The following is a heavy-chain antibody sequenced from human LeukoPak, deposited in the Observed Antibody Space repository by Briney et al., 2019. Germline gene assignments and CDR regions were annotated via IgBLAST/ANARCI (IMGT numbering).Heavy chain of an antibody. CDR3: ARAFGGWYFDY. Sequence: GGSLRLFCAASGFTFSSYGMHWVRQAPGKGLEWVAVIWYDGSNKYYADSVKGRFTISRDNSKNTLYLQMNSLRAEDSAVYYCARAFGGWYFDYWGQGTLVTVSS. J-gene: IGHJ4*02. CDR1: GFTFSSYG. V-gene: IGHV3-33*01. CDR2: IWYDGSNK. D-gene: IGHD6-19*01.